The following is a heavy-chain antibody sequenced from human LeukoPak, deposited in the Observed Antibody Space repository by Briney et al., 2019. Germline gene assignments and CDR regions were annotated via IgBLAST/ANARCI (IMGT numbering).Heavy chain of an antibody. CDR3: PRWYCSSTSCYAGAFDM. D-gene: IGHD2-2*01. J-gene: IGHJ3*02. V-gene: IGHV1-18*04. CDR2: ISPYNDCT. CDR1: GYTFTNYG. Sequence: GSVKVSCKASGYTFTNYGISWVRQTPGQGLEWMGWISPYNDCTNYAQKLQGRVTMTTDTSTSTGYMELRSLRSDDTAVYYCPRWYCSSTSCYAGAFDMWGQGTMVTVSS.